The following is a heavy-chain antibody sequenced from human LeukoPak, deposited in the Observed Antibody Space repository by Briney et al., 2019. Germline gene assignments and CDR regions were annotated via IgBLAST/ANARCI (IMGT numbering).Heavy chain of an antibody. J-gene: IGHJ4*02. CDR2: IYYSGST. Sequence: PSETLSLTCTVSGGSISSSSYYWGWIRQPPGKGLEWIGSIYYSGSTYYNPSLKSRVTISVDTSKNQFSLKLSSVTAADTAVYYCARDLLGDGYSDYWGQGTLVTVSS. CDR3: ARDLLGDGYSDY. D-gene: IGHD5-24*01. CDR1: GGSISSSSYY. V-gene: IGHV4-39*07.